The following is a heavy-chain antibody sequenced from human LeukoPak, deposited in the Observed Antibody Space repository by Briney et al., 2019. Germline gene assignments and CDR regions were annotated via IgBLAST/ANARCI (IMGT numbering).Heavy chain of an antibody. CDR2: ISYDGSNK. V-gene: IGHV3-30*04. Sequence: PGGSLRLSCAASGFTFSSYAMHWVRQAPGKGLEWVAVISYDGSNKYYADSVKGRFTISRDNAKNSLYLQMNSLRAEDTAVYYCAREGVWNDAFDIWGQGTMVTVSS. D-gene: IGHD1-1*01. CDR3: AREGVWNDAFDI. CDR1: GFTFSSYA. J-gene: IGHJ3*02.